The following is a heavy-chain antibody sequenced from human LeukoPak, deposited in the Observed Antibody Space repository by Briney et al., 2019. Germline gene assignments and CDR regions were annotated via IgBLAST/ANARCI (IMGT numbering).Heavy chain of an antibody. V-gene: IGHV4-34*01. CDR3: ARGGSVLWFGELRNWFDP. D-gene: IGHD3-10*01. J-gene: IGHJ5*02. CDR1: GFSFSGYY. CDR2: INHSGST. Sequence: SETLTLSCAASGFSFSGYYMSWVRQAPGKGLEWIGDINHSGSTNYYPYLKSRVTISVDTSKNQFSLKLSSVTAADTAVYYCARGGSVLWFGELRNWFDPWGQGTLVTVSS.